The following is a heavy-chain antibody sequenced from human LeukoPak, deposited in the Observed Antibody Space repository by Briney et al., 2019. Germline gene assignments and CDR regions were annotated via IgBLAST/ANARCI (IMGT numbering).Heavy chain of an antibody. Sequence: SETLSLTCAVYGGSFSGYYWSWIRQPPGKGLEWIGEINHSGSTNYNPSLKSRVTISVDTSKNQFSLKLSSVTAADTAVYYCAIEATFRGVMLDVWGQGTTVTVSS. D-gene: IGHD3-16*01. V-gene: IGHV4-34*01. CDR1: GGSFSGYY. CDR3: AIEATFRGVMLDV. J-gene: IGHJ6*02. CDR2: INHSGST.